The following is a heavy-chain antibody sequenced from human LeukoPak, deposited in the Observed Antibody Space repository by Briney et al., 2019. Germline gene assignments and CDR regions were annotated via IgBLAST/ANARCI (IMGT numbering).Heavy chain of an antibody. Sequence: PGRSLRLSCAASGFTFDDYAMHWARQAPGKGLEWVSGISWNSGSIGYADSVKGRFTISRDNAKNSLYLQMNSLRAEDTAVYYCARDLGTTYYDFWSGYYPGYWGQGTPVTVSS. CDR1: GFTFDDYA. CDR2: ISWNSGSI. D-gene: IGHD3-3*01. V-gene: IGHV3-9*01. CDR3: ARDLGTTYYDFWSGYYPGY. J-gene: IGHJ4*02.